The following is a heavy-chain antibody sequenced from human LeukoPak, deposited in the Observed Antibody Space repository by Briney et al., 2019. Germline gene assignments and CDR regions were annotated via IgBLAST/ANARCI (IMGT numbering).Heavy chain of an antibody. D-gene: IGHD3-22*01. CDR1: GFTFSSYA. V-gene: IGHV3-30-3*01. CDR2: ISYDGSNK. J-gene: IGHJ4*02. CDR3: ASSGYYYGAFDY. Sequence: GGSLRLSCAASGFTFSSYAMHWVRQAPGKGLEWEAVISYDGSNKYYADSVKGRFTISRDNSKNTLYLQMNSLRAEDTAVYYCASSGYYYGAFDYWGQGTLVTVSS.